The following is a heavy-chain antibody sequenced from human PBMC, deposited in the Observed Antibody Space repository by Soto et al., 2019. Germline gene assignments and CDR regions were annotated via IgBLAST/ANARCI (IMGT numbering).Heavy chain of an antibody. CDR3: ARDRDTYYYYYLAV. D-gene: IGHD5-18*01. V-gene: IGHV1-2*04. Sequence: ASVKVSCKASGYTFTGYYMHWVRQAPGQGLEWMGWINPNSGGTNYAQKFQGWVTMTRDTSISTAYMELSRLRSDDTAVYYCARDRDTYYYYYLAVWGKGTTVTVSS. CDR2: INPNSGGT. J-gene: IGHJ6*03. CDR1: GYTFTGYY.